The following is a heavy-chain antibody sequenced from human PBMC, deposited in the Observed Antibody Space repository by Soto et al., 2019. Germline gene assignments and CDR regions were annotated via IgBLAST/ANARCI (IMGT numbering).Heavy chain of an antibody. J-gene: IGHJ5*02. CDR1: GGSVSSSSCY. Sequence: SETLSLTCTVSGGSVSSSSCYWGWIRQPPGKGLEWIGSIYYSGSTYYNPSLKSRVTISVDTSKNHFSLKLSSVTAADTAVYYCATQEVGGRYVYTFDLWGQGTLVTVSS. D-gene: IGHD1-26*01. CDR2: IYYSGST. CDR3: ATQEVGGRYVYTFDL. V-gene: IGHV4-39*02.